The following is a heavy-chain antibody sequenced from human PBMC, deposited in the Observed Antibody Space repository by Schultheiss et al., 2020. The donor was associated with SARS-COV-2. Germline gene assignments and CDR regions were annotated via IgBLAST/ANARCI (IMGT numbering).Heavy chain of an antibody. CDR1: GGSISSYY. Sequence: SETLSLTCTVSGGSISSYYWSWIRQPAGKGLEWIGRIYTSGSTNYNPSLKSRVTISVDTSKNQFSLKLSSVTAADTAVYYCARLIAAAGYYMDVWGKGTTVTVSS. CDR2: IYTSGST. CDR3: ARLIAAAGYYMDV. J-gene: IGHJ6*03. D-gene: IGHD6-13*01. V-gene: IGHV4-4*07.